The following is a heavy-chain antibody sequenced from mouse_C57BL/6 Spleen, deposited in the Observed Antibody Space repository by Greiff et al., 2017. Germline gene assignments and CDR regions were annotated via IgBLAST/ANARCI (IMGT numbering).Heavy chain of an antibody. J-gene: IGHJ2*01. D-gene: IGHD2-4*01. CDR2: ISDGGSYT. CDR1: GFTFSSYA. Sequence: EVMLVQSGGGLVKPGGSLKLSCAASGFTFSSYAMSWVRQTPEKRLEWVATISDGGSYTYYTDNVKGRFTISRDNAKNNLYLQMSHLTSEDTAMYYCARDRGDDYLYYFDYWGQGTTLTVSS. V-gene: IGHV5-4*01. CDR3: ARDRGDDYLYYFDY.